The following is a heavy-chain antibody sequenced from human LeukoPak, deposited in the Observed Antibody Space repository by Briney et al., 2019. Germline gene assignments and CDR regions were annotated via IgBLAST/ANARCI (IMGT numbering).Heavy chain of an antibody. D-gene: IGHD2-21*02. CDR3: ARDGGSRLAYCGGDCLDAFDI. J-gene: IGHJ3*02. CDR1: GGSISSSSYY. Sequence: SETLSLTCTVSGGSISSSSYYWGWIRQPPGKGLELIGSIYYSGSTCYNPSLKSRVTISVDTSKNQFSLKLSSVTAADTAVYYCARDGGSRLAYCGGDCLDAFDIWGQGTMVTVSS. V-gene: IGHV4-39*02. CDR2: IYYSGST.